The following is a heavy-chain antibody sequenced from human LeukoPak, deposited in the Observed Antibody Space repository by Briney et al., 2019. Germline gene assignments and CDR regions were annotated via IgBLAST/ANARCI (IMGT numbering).Heavy chain of an antibody. CDR2: ISGSGGST. J-gene: IGHJ4*02. V-gene: IGHV3-23*01. CDR3: AVPSIAARLGDY. CDR1: GFTFSSYA. Sequence: GGSLRLSCAASGFTFSSYAMSWVRQAPGKGLEWVSAISGSGGSTYYADSVKGRSTISRDNSKNTLCLQMNSLRAEDTAVYYCAVPSIAARLGDYWGQGTLVTVSS. D-gene: IGHD6-6*01.